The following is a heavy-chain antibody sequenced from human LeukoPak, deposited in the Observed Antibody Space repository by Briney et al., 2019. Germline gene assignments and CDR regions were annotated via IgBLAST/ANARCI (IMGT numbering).Heavy chain of an antibody. Sequence: ASVKVSCKASGYTFTDYYMHWVRQAPGQGFEWMGWINPNDGDTNYAQKFQGRVTMTRDTSVSTAHMEVSRLRSDDTAVYYCARANFLYCSSTTCLFDYWGQGTLVTVSS. J-gene: IGHJ4*02. CDR2: INPNDGDT. CDR3: ARANFLYCSSTTCLFDY. V-gene: IGHV1-2*02. D-gene: IGHD2-2*01. CDR1: GYTFTDYY.